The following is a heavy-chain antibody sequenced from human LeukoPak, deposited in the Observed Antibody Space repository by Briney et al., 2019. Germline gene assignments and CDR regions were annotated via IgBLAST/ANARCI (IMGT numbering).Heavy chain of an antibody. D-gene: IGHD6-19*01. CDR3: ARAQWLVTSGGFVDY. CDR1: GFTFSDHY. J-gene: IGHJ4*02. V-gene: IGHV3-11*01. CDR2: ISSSGSTI. Sequence: GRSLRLSCAASGFTFSDHYMSWIRQAPGKGLEWVSYISSSGSTIYYADSVKGRFTTSRDNAKNSLYLQMNSLRAEDTAVYYCARAQWLVTSGGFVDYWGQGTLVTVSS.